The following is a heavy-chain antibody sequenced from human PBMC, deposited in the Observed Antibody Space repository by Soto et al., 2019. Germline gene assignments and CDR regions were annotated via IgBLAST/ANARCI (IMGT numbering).Heavy chain of an antibody. CDR1: GGTFSSYA. CDR2: IIPIFGTA. CDR3: ARTSVGATLYYYGMDV. Sequence: ASVKVSCNASGGTFSSYAISWVRQAPGQGLEWMGGIIPIFGTANYAQKFQGRVTITADESTSTAYMELSSLRSEDTAVYYCARTSVGATLYYYGMDVWGQGTTVTVSS. V-gene: IGHV1-69*13. D-gene: IGHD1-26*01. J-gene: IGHJ6*02.